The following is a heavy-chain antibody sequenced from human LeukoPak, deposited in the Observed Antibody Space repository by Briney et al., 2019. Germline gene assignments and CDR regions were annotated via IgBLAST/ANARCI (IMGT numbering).Heavy chain of an antibody. V-gene: IGHV1-18*04. D-gene: IGHD3-10*01. CDR3: ASSGDRLWFGELSQVPGY. J-gene: IGHJ4*02. Sequence: GASVKVSCKASGYTFTGYYMHWVRQAPGQGLEWMGWISTYNGHTNYAQKVQGRVTMTRDTSTSTVYMELRSLRSDDTAVYYCASSGDRLWFGELSQVPGYWGQGTLVTVSS. CDR2: ISTYNGHT. CDR1: GYTFTGYY.